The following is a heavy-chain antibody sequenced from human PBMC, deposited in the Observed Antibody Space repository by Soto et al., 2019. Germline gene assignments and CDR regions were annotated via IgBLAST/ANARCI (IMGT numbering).Heavy chain of an antibody. CDR2: INPHSGDT. D-gene: IGHD4-17*01. Sequence: QVQLVQSGAEVKKPGASVKVSYVASGYTFTDHYIHWVRQAPGQGLEWMGWINPHSGDTIYAQKFQGSGTLTRYTAISTAYMELSRLRSDDTAVYYCARGRTVNFYGMDVWGQGTTVTVS. V-gene: IGHV1-2*02. J-gene: IGHJ6*02. CDR1: GYTFTDHY. CDR3: ARGRTVNFYGMDV.